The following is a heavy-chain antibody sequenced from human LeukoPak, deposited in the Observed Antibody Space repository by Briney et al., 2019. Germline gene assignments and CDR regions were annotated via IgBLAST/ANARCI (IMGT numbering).Heavy chain of an antibody. J-gene: IGHJ2*01. Sequence: ASVKVSCKASGYTFTGFYIHWVRQAPGQGGEWMGWINPNSGGTNYAQKFQDRVTITRDTSISTAYMELSSLKSDDTAVYYCARPLTTSGWYFDLWGRGTLVTVSS. D-gene: IGHD1-14*01. V-gene: IGHV1-2*02. CDR1: GYTFTGFY. CDR2: INPNSGGT. CDR3: ARPLTTSGWYFDL.